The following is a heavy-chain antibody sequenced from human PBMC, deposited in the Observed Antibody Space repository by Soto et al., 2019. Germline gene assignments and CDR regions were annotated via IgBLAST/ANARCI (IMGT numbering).Heavy chain of an antibody. CDR2: IYYSGST. J-gene: IGHJ4*02. CDR3: ARDVMWTTSAVYFDY. V-gene: IGHV4-61*01. Sequence: SETLSLTCTVSGGSVSSGSYYWSWIRQPPGKGLEWIGYIYYSGSTNYNPSLKSRVTISVDTSKNQFSLKLSSVTAADTAVYYCARDVMWTTSAVYFDYWGQGTLVTVSS. CDR1: GGSVSSGSYY. D-gene: IGHD4-17*01.